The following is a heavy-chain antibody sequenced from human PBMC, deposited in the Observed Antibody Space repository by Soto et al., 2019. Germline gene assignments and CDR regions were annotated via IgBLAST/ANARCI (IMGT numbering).Heavy chain of an antibody. CDR1: GGSISSGGYY. J-gene: IGHJ6*03. D-gene: IGHD3-10*01. Sequence: SETLSLTCTVSGGSISSGGYYWSWIRQHPGKGLEWIGYIYYSGSTYYNPSLKSRVTISVDTSKNQFSLKLSSVTAADTAVYYCARGHGSPYYYYYYMDVWGKGTTVTVS. CDR2: IYYSGST. V-gene: IGHV4-31*03. CDR3: ARGHGSPYYYYYYMDV.